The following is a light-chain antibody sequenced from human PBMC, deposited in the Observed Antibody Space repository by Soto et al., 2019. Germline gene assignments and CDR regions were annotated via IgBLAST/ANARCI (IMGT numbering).Light chain of an antibody. CDR3: QHRSNLLT. J-gene: IGKJ4*01. Sequence: EIVLTQSPATLSLSPGERATLSCRASQSVSSYLAWYQQKPGQAPRLLIYDASNRAPVIPAWFSGSGSGTDFTLIISGLDPEVCAVFCWQHRSNLLTFGGGTKVEIK. CDR1: QSVSSY. V-gene: IGKV3-11*01. CDR2: DAS.